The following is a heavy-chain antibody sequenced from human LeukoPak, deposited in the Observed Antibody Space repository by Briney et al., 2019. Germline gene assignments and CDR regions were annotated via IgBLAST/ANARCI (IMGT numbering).Heavy chain of an antibody. CDR2: IYSSGST. J-gene: IGHJ4*02. Sequence: SETLSLTCSVSGASISTFHLTWFRQPAGRGLEWIGLIYSSGSTLLNPSLKNRVAMSVDLTKNQLSLKLTSVTAADTAMYFCARKDGDYWGRGTLVTVSS. CDR3: ARKDGDY. V-gene: IGHV4-4*07. CDR1: GASISTFH.